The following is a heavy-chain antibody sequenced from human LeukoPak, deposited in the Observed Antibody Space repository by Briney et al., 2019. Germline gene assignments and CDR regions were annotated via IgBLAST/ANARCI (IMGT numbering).Heavy chain of an antibody. Sequence: GGSLRLSCAASGFTFSSYEMNWVRQAPGKGLEWVSYISSGGTGKYYADSVKGRFTISRDNAKNSLYLQMNSLRAEDTAVYYCARGQLYYDSSGFDYWGQGTLVTVSS. CDR2: ISSGGTGK. D-gene: IGHD3-22*01. CDR1: GFTFSSYE. V-gene: IGHV3-48*03. J-gene: IGHJ4*02. CDR3: ARGQLYYDSSGFDY.